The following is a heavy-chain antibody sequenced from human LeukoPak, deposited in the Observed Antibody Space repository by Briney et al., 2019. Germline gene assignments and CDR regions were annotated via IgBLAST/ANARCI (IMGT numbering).Heavy chain of an antibody. Sequence: SETLSLTCAVYGGSFSSYYWSWIRQPPGQGLEWIGEINHSGSTNYNPSLNSRVTISVDTSKNQFSLKLSSVTAADTAVYYCATTYSSGWYNYYYYMDVWGKGTTVTVS. CDR1: GGSFSSYY. CDR2: INHSGST. D-gene: IGHD6-19*01. CDR3: ATTYSSGWYNYYYYMDV. J-gene: IGHJ6*03. V-gene: IGHV4-34*01.